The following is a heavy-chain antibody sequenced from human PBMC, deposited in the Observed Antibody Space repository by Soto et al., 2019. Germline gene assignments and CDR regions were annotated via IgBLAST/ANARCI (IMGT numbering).Heavy chain of an antibody. Sequence: PGGSLRLSCAASGFTFSSYEMNWVRQAPGKGLEWVSYISSSGSTIYYADSVKGRFTISRNNAKNSLYLQMNSLRAEDTALYYCTREGPGDCGYRGQGTLVTVSS. D-gene: IGHD2-21*02. V-gene: IGHV3-48*03. CDR1: GFTFSSYE. J-gene: IGHJ4*02. CDR3: TREGPGDCGY. CDR2: ISSSGSTI.